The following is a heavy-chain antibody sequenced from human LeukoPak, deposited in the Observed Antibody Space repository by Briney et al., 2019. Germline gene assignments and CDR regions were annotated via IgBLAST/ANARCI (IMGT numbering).Heavy chain of an antibody. V-gene: IGHV4-38-2*02. D-gene: IGHD5-18*01. CDR3: ARAGVQPWKFDY. Sequence: SETLSLTCTVSGYSISSGYYWGWIRQPPGKGLEWIGSIYHSGSTYYNPSLKSRVTISVDTSKNQFSLKLSSVTAADTAVYYCARAGVQPWKFDYWGQGTLVTVSS. CDR2: IYHSGST. J-gene: IGHJ4*02. CDR1: GYSISSGYY.